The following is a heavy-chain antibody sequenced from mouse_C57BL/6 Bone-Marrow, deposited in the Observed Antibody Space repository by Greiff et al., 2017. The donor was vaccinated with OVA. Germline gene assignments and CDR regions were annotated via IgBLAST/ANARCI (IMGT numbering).Heavy chain of an antibody. CDR3: ARVGDLLWRFYAMDY. V-gene: IGHV3-6*01. D-gene: IGHD2-1*01. CDR2: ISYDGSN. CDR1: GYSITSGYY. J-gene: IGHJ4*01. Sequence: EVKLEESGPGLVKPSQSLSLTCSVTGYSITSGYYWNWIRQFPGNKLEWMGYISYDGSNNYNPYLKNRISITRDTSKNQFFLKLNSVTTEDTATYYCARVGDLLWRFYAMDYWGQGTSVTVSS.